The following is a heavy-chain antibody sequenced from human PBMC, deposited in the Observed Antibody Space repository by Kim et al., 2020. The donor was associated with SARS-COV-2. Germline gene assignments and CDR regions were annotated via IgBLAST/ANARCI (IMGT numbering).Heavy chain of an antibody. CDR1: GGSISSSSYY. CDR2: IYYSGST. D-gene: IGHD3-16*01. CDR3: ARIKVLGGTYYGMDV. J-gene: IGHJ6*02. V-gene: IGHV4-39*07. Sequence: SETLSLTCTVSGGSISSSSYYWGWIRQPPGKGLEWIGSIYYSGSTYYNPSLKSRVTISVDTSKNQFSLKLSSVTAADTAVYYCARIKVLGGTYYGMDVWGQGTTVTVSS.